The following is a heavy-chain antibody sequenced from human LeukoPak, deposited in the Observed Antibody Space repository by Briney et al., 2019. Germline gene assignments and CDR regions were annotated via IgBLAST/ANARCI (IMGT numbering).Heavy chain of an antibody. CDR1: GFTFSSYW. CDR3: ASFPRDNYDTSDYGY. V-gene: IGHV3-74*01. Sequence: GGSLRLSCAASGFTFSSYWMHWVRQAPGKGLVWVSRINSDGSSTSYADSVKGRFTISRDNAKNTLDLQMNSLRAEDTAVYYCASFPRDNYDTSDYGYWGQGTLVTVSS. J-gene: IGHJ4*02. D-gene: IGHD3-22*01. CDR2: INSDGSST.